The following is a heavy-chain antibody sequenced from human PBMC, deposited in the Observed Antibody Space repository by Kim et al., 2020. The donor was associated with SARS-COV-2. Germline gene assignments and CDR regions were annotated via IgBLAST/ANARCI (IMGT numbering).Heavy chain of an antibody. CDR3: VRGSRTMALDY. J-gene: IGHJ4*01. CDR1: GLIFSGYG. D-gene: IGHD2-8*01. CDR2: ISYDKSNI. Sequence: GGSLRLSCAASGLIFSGYGMHWVRQAPGKGLEWLAAISYDKSNIYYAGSVKGRFIISRDNSKNMVSLQMNSLSGEDSAIYYCVRGSRTMALDYWCHGTL. V-gene: IGHV3-30*03.